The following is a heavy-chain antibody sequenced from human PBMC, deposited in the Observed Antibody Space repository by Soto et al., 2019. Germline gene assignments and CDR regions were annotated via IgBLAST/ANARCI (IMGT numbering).Heavy chain of an antibody. CDR1: GGSISSSGHY. J-gene: IGHJ5*02. D-gene: IGHD3-10*01. CDR2: FYYSGST. Sequence: PSETLSLTCTVSGGSISSSGHYWAWIRQPPGKGLEWIGTFYYSGSTYYSPSLRSRVTISVDTSKNQFSLKQSTVTAADTAVYCCVTQVWDGRIYYETGRKYLRWFAPWGQGNLVKVSS. V-gene: IGHV4-39*01. CDR3: VTQVWDGRIYYETGRKYLRWFAP.